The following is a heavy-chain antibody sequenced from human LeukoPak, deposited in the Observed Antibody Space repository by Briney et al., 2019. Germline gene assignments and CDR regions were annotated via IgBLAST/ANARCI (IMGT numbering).Heavy chain of an antibody. V-gene: IGHV1-2*02. Sequence: GASVKVSCKASGYTFTGYYMHWVRQAPGQGLEWMGWINPNSGGTNYAQKFQGRVTMTRDTSISTAYMELRSLRSDDTAVYYCAPLNYDILTGPPVPWGQGTLVTVSS. D-gene: IGHD3-9*01. CDR1: GYTFTGYY. J-gene: IGHJ5*02. CDR2: INPNSGGT. CDR3: APLNYDILTGPPVP.